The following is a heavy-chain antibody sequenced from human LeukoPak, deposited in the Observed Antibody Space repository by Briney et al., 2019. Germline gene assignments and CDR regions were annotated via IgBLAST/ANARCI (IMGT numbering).Heavy chain of an antibody. J-gene: IGHJ4*02. CDR2: ISSDGRDK. CDR1: GFTFSSYA. CDR3: ARDWSVKYFDY. V-gene: IGHV3-30*03. Sequence: GGSLRLSCAASGFTFSSYAIHWVRQAPGKGLEWVAVISSDGRDKHHADSVKGRFTISRDSSTLYLQMNSLRAEDTAVYYCARDWSVKYFDYWGQGTLVTVSS.